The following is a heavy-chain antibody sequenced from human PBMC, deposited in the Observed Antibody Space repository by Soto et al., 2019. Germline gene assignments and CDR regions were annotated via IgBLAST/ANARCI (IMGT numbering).Heavy chain of an antibody. D-gene: IGHD5-12*01. J-gene: IGHJ6*02. CDR1: GYTLTELS. CDR3: ARCIKWLRSPHNFYYGMDV. V-gene: IGHV1-24*01. Sequence: ASVKVSCKVSGYTLTELSMHWVRQAPGKGLEWMGGFDPENGETIYAQKFQGRVTMTRNTSISTAYMELSSLRSEDTAVYYCARCIKWLRSPHNFYYGMDVWGQGTTVTVSS. CDR2: FDPENGET.